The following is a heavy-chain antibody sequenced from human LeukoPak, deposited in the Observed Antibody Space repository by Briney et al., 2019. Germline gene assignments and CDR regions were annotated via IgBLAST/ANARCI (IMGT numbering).Heavy chain of an antibody. V-gene: IGHV3-7*03. D-gene: IGHD2-15*01. Sequence: GGSLRLSCVASGFPFSSYWMSWVRQAPGKGLEWVANIKQDGSEKYYVDSVKGRFTISRDNAKNSLYLQMNSLRAEDTAVYYCGRVSESLVNGGVSWSFDNWGQGTLVTVSS. CDR2: IKQDGSEK. J-gene: IGHJ4*02. CDR3: GRVSESLVNGGVSWSFDN. CDR1: GFPFSSYW.